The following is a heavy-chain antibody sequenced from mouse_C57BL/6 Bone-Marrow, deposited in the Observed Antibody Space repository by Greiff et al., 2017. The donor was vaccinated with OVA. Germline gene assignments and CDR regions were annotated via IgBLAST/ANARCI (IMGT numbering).Heavy chain of an antibody. J-gene: IGHJ2*01. CDR1: GYAFSSYW. Sequence: VQLQQSGAELVKPGAPVKISCKASGYAFSSYWMNWVKQRPGKGLEWIGQIYPGDGDTNYNGKFKGKATLTADKSASTAYMQLSSLTSEDSAVYFCARDFYYGSKDYWGQGTTLTVSS. CDR2: IYPGDGDT. D-gene: IGHD1-1*01. V-gene: IGHV1-80*01. CDR3: ARDFYYGSKDY.